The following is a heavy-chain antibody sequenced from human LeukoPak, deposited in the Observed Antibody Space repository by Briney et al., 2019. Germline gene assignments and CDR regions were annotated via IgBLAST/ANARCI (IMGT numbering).Heavy chain of an antibody. CDR3: ARDSQSGQLVLSDSYYYMDV. V-gene: IGHV4-4*07. J-gene: IGHJ6*03. CDR1: GGSISSYY. D-gene: IGHD6-13*01. CDR2: IYTSGST. Sequence: NTSETLSLTCTVSGGSISSYYWSWIRQPAGKGLEWIGRIYTSGSTNYNPSLKSRVTMSVDTSKNQFSLKLSSVTAADTAVYYCARDSQSGQLVLSDSYYYMDVWGKGTTVTISS.